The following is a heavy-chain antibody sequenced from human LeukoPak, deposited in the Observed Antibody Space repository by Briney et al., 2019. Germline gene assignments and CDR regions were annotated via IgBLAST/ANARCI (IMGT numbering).Heavy chain of an antibody. Sequence: GGSLRLSCAASGFTVSSNYMSWVRQAPGKGLEWISCINSASSDIYYADSVWGRFTISRDNAKNSLYLQMNSLRAEDTGVYYCARDRYPLGSYAPPFDYWGQGILVTVSS. CDR1: GFTVSSNY. V-gene: IGHV3-21*01. CDR3: ARDRYPLGSYAPPFDY. D-gene: IGHD3-16*01. CDR2: INSASSDI. J-gene: IGHJ4*02.